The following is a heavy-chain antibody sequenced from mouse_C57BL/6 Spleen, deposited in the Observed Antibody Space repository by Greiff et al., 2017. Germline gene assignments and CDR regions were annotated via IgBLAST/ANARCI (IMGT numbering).Heavy chain of an antibody. J-gene: IGHJ2*01. CDR2: IDPENGDT. Sequence: EVQLVESGAELVRPGASVKLSCTASGFNIKDDYMHWVKQRPEQGLEWIGWIDPENGDTEYASKFQGKATITADTSSNTAYLQLSSLTSEDTAVYYCTTAGTGFDYWGQGTTLTVSS. V-gene: IGHV14-4*01. D-gene: IGHD4-1*01. CDR3: TTAGTGFDY. CDR1: GFNIKDDY.